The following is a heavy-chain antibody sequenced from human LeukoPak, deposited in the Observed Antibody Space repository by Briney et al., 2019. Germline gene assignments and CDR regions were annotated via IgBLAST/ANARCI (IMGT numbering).Heavy chain of an antibody. CDR2: ISSSSSYI. J-gene: IGHJ6*03. CDR1: GFTFSSYS. V-gene: IGHV3-21*01. Sequence: GGSPRLSCAASGFTFSSYSMNWVRQAPGKGLEWVSSISSSSSYIYYADSVKGRFTISRDNAKDSLYLQMNSLRAEDTAVYYCARSFRGAVATIRGYYYYYYYMDVWGKGTTVTVSS. D-gene: IGHD3-10*01. CDR3: ARSFRGAVATIRGYYYYYYYMDV.